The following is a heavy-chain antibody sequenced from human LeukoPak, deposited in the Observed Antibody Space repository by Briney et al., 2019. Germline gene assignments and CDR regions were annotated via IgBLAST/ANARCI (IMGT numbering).Heavy chain of an antibody. J-gene: IGHJ2*01. Sequence: GGSLRLSCAASGFPFSSYWMSWVRQAPGKGLEWVANIKQDGSEKYYVDSVKGRFTISRDNAKNSLYLQMNSLRAEDTAVYYCATAQLYYYDSSGPPNWYFDLWGRGTLVTVSS. CDR3: ATAQLYYYDSSGPPNWYFDL. D-gene: IGHD3-22*01. CDR1: GFPFSSYW. V-gene: IGHV3-7*01. CDR2: IKQDGSEK.